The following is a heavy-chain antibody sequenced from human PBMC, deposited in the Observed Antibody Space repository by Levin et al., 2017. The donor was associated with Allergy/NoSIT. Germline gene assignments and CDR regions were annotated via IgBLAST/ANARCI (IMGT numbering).Heavy chain of an antibody. D-gene: IGHD5-18*01. CDR2: ISGSGGST. J-gene: IGHJ3*02. CDR3: ATKTGYSYGLADDAFDI. Sequence: GESLKISCAASGFTFSSYAMSWVRQAPGKGLEWVSAISGSGGSTYYADSVKGRFTLSRDNSKNTLYLQMNSLRAEDTAVYYCATKTGYSYGLADDAFDIWGQGTMVTVSS. V-gene: IGHV3-23*01. CDR1: GFTFSSYA.